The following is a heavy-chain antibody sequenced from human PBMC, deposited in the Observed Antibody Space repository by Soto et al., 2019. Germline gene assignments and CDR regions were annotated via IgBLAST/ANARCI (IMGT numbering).Heavy chain of an antibody. CDR3: AKCLPRPSIFGVVINAFDH. CDR1: GFTFSSYV. D-gene: IGHD3-3*01. Sequence: PGGSLKLSRESTGFTFSSYVRHWVREVPGKGLEWVAVISQDGNTKYYADSVKGRFTISRDNSKNTVYLQMNSLRGEDTAVYYCAKCLPRPSIFGVVINAFDHWGQGT. CDR2: ISQDGNTK. V-gene: IGHV3-30*18. J-gene: IGHJ5*02.